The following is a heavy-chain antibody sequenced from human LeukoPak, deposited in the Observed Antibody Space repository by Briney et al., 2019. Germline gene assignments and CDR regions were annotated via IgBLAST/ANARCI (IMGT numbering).Heavy chain of an antibody. V-gene: IGHV3-7*01. D-gene: IGHD1-26*01. CDR2: IKGDGSDN. CDR3: ARDRESGSYRPGDAFDI. CDR1: GFTFSSYW. J-gene: IGHJ3*02. Sequence: PGGSLRLSCAASGFTFSSYWMSWARQAPGKGLVWVANIKGDGSDNHYVDSVRGRFTISRDNAKNSLYLQMNSLRAEDTAVYHCARDRESGSYRPGDAFDIWGERTLVTVSS.